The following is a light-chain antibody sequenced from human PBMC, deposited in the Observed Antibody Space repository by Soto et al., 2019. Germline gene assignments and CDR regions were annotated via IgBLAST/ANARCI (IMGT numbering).Light chain of an antibody. V-gene: IGKV4-1*01. J-gene: IGKJ1*01. CDR3: QQYYSTPWT. Sequence: DIVMTQSPDSLAVSLGERATINCKSSQSVLYSSNNKNYLAWYQQKPGQPPKLLIYWASPRESGVPDRCSGSGSGTDFTLTISSLQAEDVAVYCCQQYYSTPWTFGQGTKVEIK. CDR2: WAS. CDR1: QSVLYSSNNKNY.